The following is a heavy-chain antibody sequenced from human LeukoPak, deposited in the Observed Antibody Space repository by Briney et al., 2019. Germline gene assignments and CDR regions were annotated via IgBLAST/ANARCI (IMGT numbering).Heavy chain of an antibody. CDR1: GGSISSYY. Sequence: PSETLSLTCTVSGGSISSYYWSWIRQPPGKGLEWIGYIYYSGSTNYNPSLKSRVTLSVDTSTNQFSLKLSSVTAADTAVYYCARGVVITSYFDYWGQGTLVTVSS. CDR3: ARGVVITSYFDY. J-gene: IGHJ4*02. D-gene: IGHD3-22*01. CDR2: IYYSGST. V-gene: IGHV4-59*01.